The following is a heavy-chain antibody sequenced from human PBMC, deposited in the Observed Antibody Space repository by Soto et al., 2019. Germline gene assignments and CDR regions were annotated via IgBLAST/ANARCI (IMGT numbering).Heavy chain of an antibody. V-gene: IGHV3-11*01. J-gene: IGHJ5*02. CDR3: ARNGGTSDP. CDR1: GFTFSDYD. CDR2: ISTSGSTI. D-gene: IGHD7-27*01. Sequence: ATGFTFSDYDMSWIRQAPGKGLEWVSYISTSGSTIYYADSVKGRFTISRDNAKKSLYLQMNSLRAGDTAVYYCARNGGTSDPWGQGTLVTVSS.